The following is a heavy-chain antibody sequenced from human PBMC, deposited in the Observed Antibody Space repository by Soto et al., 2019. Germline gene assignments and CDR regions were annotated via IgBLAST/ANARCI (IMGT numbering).Heavy chain of an antibody. V-gene: IGHV4-34*01. Sequence: SETLSLTCAVYGGSFSGYYWSWIRQPPGKGLEWIGEINHSGSTNYNPSLKSRVTISVDTSKNQFSLKLSSVTAADTAVCYCARAVTTYYYYGMDVWGQGTTVTVSS. CDR2: INHSGST. D-gene: IGHD4-4*01. J-gene: IGHJ6*02. CDR1: GGSFSGYY. CDR3: ARAVTTYYYYGMDV.